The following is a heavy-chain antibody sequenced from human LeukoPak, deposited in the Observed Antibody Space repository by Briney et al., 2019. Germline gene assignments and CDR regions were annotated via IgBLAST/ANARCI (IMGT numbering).Heavy chain of an antibody. D-gene: IGHD5-12*01. V-gene: IGHV3-74*01. CDR2: IKNDGSDA. Sequence: GXSLRLSCEASGFTLSSSWMHWVRQAPGKGLVWVSRIKNDGSDAIYADSVKGRFTISRDNDKKRLYLQMNSLRAEDTAIYYCARPIVTTINSLDDWGQGTLVTVSS. CDR1: GFTLSSSW. J-gene: IGHJ4*02. CDR3: ARPIVTTINSLDD.